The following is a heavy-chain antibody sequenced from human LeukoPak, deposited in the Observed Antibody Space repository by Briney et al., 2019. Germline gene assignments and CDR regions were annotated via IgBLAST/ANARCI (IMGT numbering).Heavy chain of an antibody. Sequence: PGGCLRLFCAVSGFTFDDYGIRSVRQAPGKGLGWDSGINWNGGSTGYAACVGGRFTINRDHPTNSLYMQTNSLRAVGTALSVCARGIGLQLYYYTDVWGKGTTVTVSS. J-gene: IGHJ6*03. V-gene: IGHV3-20*01. CDR3: ARGIGLQLYYYTDV. CDR2: INWNGGST. CDR1: GFTFDDYG. D-gene: IGHD1-1*01.